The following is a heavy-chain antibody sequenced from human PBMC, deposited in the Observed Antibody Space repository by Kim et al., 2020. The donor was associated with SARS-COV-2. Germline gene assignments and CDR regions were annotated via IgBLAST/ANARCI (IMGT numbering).Heavy chain of an antibody. D-gene: IGHD2-15*01. J-gene: IGHJ6*02. CDR2: IWNDGSNK. CDR1: GFTFSSYG. CDR3: ARESVVVAATLRYYYYYGMDV. Sequence: GGSLRLSCAASGFTFSSYGMHWVRQAPGKGLEWVAFIWNDGSNKYYADSVKGRFSISRDNSKNTLYLQMNSLRAEDTAVYYCARESVVVAATLRYYYYYGMDVWGQGTTVTVS. V-gene: IGHV3-33*08.